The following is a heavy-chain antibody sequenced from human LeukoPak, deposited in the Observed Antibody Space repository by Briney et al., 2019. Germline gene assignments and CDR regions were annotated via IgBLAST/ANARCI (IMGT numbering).Heavy chain of an antibody. D-gene: IGHD6-19*01. Sequence: SETLSLTCAVSGGSISSSNWWSGVRQAPGKGREWVMEIYHSGSTNYNPSLKSRVTISVDKSKNQFSLKLSSVTAADTAVYYCARQKTSSGWSGVDYWGQGTLVTVSS. CDR2: IYHSGST. CDR3: ARQKTSSGWSGVDY. CDR1: GGSISSSNW. J-gene: IGHJ4*02. V-gene: IGHV4-4*02.